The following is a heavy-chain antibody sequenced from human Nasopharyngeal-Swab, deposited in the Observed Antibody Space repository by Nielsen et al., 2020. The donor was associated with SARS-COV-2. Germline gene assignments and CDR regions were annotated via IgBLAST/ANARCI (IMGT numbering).Heavy chain of an antibody. CDR3: ARGSSSSWYILDY. Sequence: GRSLTLSCAASGLTFSSYSMNWVSQAPGKGLEWVSSISSSSSYIYYADSVKGRFTISRDNAKNSLYLQMNSLRAEDTAVYYCARGSSSSWYILDYWGQGTLVTVSS. J-gene: IGHJ4*02. V-gene: IGHV3-21*01. CDR2: ISSSSSYI. D-gene: IGHD6-13*01. CDR1: GLTFSSYS.